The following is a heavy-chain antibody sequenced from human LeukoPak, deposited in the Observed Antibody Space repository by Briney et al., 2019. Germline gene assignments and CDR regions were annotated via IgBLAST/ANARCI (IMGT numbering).Heavy chain of an antibody. D-gene: IGHD2-15*01. J-gene: IGHJ6*02. CDR1: GGSISSYY. V-gene: IGHV4-4*07. Sequence: SETLSLTCTVSGGSISSYYWSWIRQPAGKGLEWIGRIYTSGSTNYNPSLKSRVTMSVDTSKNQFSLKLSSVTAADTAVYYCARDRSNPGYCTGGTCYGYYYYGMDVWGQGTTVTVSS. CDR2: IYTSGST. CDR3: ARDRSNPGYCTGGTCYGYYYYGMDV.